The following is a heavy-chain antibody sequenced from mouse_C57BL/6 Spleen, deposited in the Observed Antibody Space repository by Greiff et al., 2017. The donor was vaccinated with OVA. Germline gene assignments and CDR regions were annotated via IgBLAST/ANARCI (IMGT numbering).Heavy chain of an antibody. J-gene: IGHJ4*01. CDR1: GYAFSSYW. D-gene: IGHD2-14*01. Sequence: QVQLKQSGAELVKPGASVKISCKASGYAFSSYWMNWVKQRPGKGLEWIGQIYPGDGDTNYNGKFKGKATLTADKSSSTAYMQLSSLTSEDSAVYFCARGGVPHAMDYWGQGTSVTVSS. CDR3: ARGGVPHAMDY. CDR2: IYPGDGDT. V-gene: IGHV1-80*01.